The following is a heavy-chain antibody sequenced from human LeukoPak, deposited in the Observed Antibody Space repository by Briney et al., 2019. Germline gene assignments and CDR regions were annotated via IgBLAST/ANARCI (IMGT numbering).Heavy chain of an antibody. D-gene: IGHD3-10*01. V-gene: IGHV4-4*07. CDR2: INTSGRT. CDR1: GGSISSDY. Sequence: SETLSLTCTVSGGSISSDYWSWIRQPAGKGLEWIGRINTSGRTNYKPSLKSRVTMSVDTSKNQFSLKLCSVTAADTAVYYCARDGGTMVRGVDYYYMDVWGKGTTVTVSS. J-gene: IGHJ6*03. CDR3: ARDGGTMVRGVDYYYMDV.